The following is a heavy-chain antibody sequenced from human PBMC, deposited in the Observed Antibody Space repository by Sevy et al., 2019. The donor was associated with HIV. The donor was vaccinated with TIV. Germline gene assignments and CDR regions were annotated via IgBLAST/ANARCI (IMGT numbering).Heavy chain of an antibody. Sequence: GGSLRLSCAASGFTFSNAWMSWVRQAPGKGLEWVGRIKIKTDGGTTDYAAPVKGRFTISRDDSKNTLYLQMNSLKTEDTAVYYCTAKVVVITLGAFDVWGHGTMVTVSS. CDR3: TAKVVVITLGAFDV. CDR1: GFTFSNAW. J-gene: IGHJ3*01. CDR2: IKIKTDGGTT. D-gene: IGHD3-22*01. V-gene: IGHV3-15*01.